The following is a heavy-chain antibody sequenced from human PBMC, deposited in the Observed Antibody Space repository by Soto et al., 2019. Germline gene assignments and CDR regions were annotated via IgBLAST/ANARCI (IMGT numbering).Heavy chain of an antibody. D-gene: IGHD3-22*01. CDR3: ARDGTLYDSSAYYYLY. V-gene: IGHV1-69*13. CDR2: IIPIFGTA. Sequence: SVKVSCKASGGTFSNYGVNWVRQAPGQGLEWMGGIIPIFGTANYAQKFQGRVTITADDSTRTAYMELSSLRSEDTAVYYCARDGTLYDSSAYYYLYWGQGTLVTVSS. CDR1: GGTFSNYG. J-gene: IGHJ4*02.